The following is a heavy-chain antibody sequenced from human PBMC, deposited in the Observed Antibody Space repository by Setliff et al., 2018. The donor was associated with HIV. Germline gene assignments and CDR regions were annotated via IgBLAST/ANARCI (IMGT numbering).Heavy chain of an antibody. D-gene: IGHD4-17*01. Sequence: SETLSLTCTVYGGSFSNYYTNWIRQPPGKGLEWIGELSPSGTTRSNPSLQSRVTISLDTSNNQYSLKLTSVTAADTAMYYCASFFVTTVTNQDYWGQGTPVTVSS. CDR2: LSPSGTT. CDR1: GGSFSNYY. CDR3: ASFFVTTVTNQDY. J-gene: IGHJ4*02. V-gene: IGHV4-34*01.